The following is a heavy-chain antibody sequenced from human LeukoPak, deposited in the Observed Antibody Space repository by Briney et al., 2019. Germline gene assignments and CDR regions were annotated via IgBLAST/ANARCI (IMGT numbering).Heavy chain of an antibody. D-gene: IGHD6-19*01. CDR2: MNPNSGNT. CDR3: ARGSGWKNYYYYYYMDV. V-gene: IGHV1-8*01. CDR1: GYTFTSYD. Sequence: ASVKVSCKASGYTFTSYDINWVRQATGQGLEWMGWMNPNSGNTGYAQKFQGRVTKTRNTSISTAYMELSSLRSEDTAVYYCARGSGWKNYYYYYYMDVWGKGTTVTVSS. J-gene: IGHJ6*03.